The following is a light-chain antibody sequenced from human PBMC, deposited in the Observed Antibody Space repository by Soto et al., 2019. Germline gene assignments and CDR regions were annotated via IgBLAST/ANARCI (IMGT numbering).Light chain of an antibody. CDR2: RNN. CDR1: SSNIGSNY. CDR3: AAWDGSLSVHYV. Sequence: QSVLTQPPSASGTPGQRVTISCSGSSSNIGSNYVYWYQQLPGTAPKLLIYRNNQRPSGVPDRFSGSKSGISASLAISGLRSEDEADYYCAAWDGSLSVHYVFGTGTKVTVL. V-gene: IGLV1-47*01. J-gene: IGLJ1*01.